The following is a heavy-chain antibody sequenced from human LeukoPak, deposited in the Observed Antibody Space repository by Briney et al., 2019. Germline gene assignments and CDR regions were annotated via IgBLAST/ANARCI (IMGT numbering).Heavy chain of an antibody. Sequence: SVKVSCKASGGTFSSYAISWVRQAPGQGLEWMGGIIPIFGTANYAQKFQGRVTITADEPTSTAYMELSSLRSEDTAVYYCARATDYYGPGFFDYWGQGTLVTVSS. V-gene: IGHV1-69*13. D-gene: IGHD3-10*01. CDR1: GGTFSSYA. CDR2: IIPIFGTA. J-gene: IGHJ4*02. CDR3: ARATDYYGPGFFDY.